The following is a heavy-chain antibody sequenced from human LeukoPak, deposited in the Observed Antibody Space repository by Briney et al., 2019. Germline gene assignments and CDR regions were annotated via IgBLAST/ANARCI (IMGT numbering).Heavy chain of an antibody. Sequence: SEILSLTCTVSGGSVNSSSYYWGWIRQPPGKALEWIGSVYHSGYTYYNPSLKRRATMSIDTSKNQFSLRLSSVTAADTAVYYCARSSMFRGVTFDYWGQGTLVTVSS. V-gene: IGHV4-39*01. CDR2: VYHSGYT. D-gene: IGHD3-10*01. J-gene: IGHJ4*02. CDR1: GGSVNSSSYY. CDR3: ARSSMFRGVTFDY.